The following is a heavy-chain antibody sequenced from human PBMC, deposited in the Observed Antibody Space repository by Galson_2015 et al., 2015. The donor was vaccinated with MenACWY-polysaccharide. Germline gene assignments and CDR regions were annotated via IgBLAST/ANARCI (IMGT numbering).Heavy chain of an antibody. CDR1: GFTFSSYG. CDR2: ISGGGGTT. J-gene: IGHJ4*01. CDR3: AKGASGSYYPFDY. D-gene: IGHD3-10*01. V-gene: IGHV3-23*01. Sequence: SLRLSCAASGFTFSSYGMSWVRQAPGKGLEWVSIISGGGGTTYYTDSVKGRFTISRDNSKDTLYLQMNSLRAEDTAIYYCAKGASGSYYPFDYWGRGTLVTVSS.